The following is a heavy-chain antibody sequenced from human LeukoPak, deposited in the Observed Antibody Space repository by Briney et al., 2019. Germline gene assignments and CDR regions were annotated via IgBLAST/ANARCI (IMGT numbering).Heavy chain of an antibody. V-gene: IGHV3-23*01. D-gene: IGHD6-19*01. CDR2: ISGSGGST. J-gene: IGHJ3*02. CDR3: AKDESSGWYHDAFDI. CDR1: GFTFSSYA. Sequence: GGPLRLSCAASGFTFSSYAMSWVRQAPGKGLEWVSAISGSGGSTYYAHSVKGRFTISRDNSKNTLYLQMNSLRAEDTAVYYCAKDESSGWYHDAFDIWGQGTMVTVSS.